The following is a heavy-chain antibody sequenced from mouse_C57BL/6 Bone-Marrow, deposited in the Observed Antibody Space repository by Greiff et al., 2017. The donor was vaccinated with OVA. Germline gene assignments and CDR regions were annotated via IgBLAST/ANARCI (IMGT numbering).Heavy chain of an antibody. CDR3: TEGYGSSYEGY. CDR1: GFTFSNYW. V-gene: IGHV6-3*01. CDR2: IRLKSDNYAT. Sequence: EVMLVESGGGLVQPGGSMKLSCVASGFTFSNYWMNWVRQSPEKGLEWVAQIRLKSDNYATHYAESVKGRFTISRDDSKSSVYLQMNNLRAEDTGIYYCTEGYGSSYEGYWGQGTTLTVSS. D-gene: IGHD1-1*01. J-gene: IGHJ2*01.